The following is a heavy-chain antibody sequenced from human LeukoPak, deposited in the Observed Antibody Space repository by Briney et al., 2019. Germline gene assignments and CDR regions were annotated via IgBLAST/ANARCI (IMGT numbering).Heavy chain of an antibody. D-gene: IGHD4/OR15-4a*01. CDR1: GFTFSSYW. V-gene: IGHV3-74*01. CDR2: INSDGSST. J-gene: IGHJ4*02. Sequence: WGSLSLYCAASGFTFSSYWMHWVRQAAGKGLVWVSRINSDGSSTSYADSVKGRFTISRDNAKNTLYLQMNSLRAEDTAVYYCARDEGLTDDYFDYWGQGTLVTVSS. CDR3: ARDEGLTDDYFDY.